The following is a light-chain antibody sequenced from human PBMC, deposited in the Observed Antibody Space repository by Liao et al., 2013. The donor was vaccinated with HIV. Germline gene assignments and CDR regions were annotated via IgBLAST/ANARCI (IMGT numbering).Light chain of an antibody. Sequence: SYVLTQPPSVSVAPGKTATITCGGDDIGSKSVHWFQQRPGQAPVLVISFDKDRPSGIPERFSGSNSWTSTTLTISRVEAGDEADYYCQVWDSNSDQLVFGGGTKLTVL. CDR3: QVWDSNSDQLV. CDR2: FDK. V-gene: IGLV3-21*04. J-gene: IGLJ3*02. CDR1: DIGSKS.